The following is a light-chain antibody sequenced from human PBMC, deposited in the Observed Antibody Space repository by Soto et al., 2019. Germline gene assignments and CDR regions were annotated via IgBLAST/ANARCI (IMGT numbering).Light chain of an antibody. V-gene: IGKV2-24*01. CDR3: MQDTQYPIT. CDR2: EIS. Sequence: DIMLIQTPLSSPVTLGQSASISCRSSERLVDSTGNTYLSWLQQRPGQPPRLLIYEISKRFSGVPDRFSGSGTGTDFKLKISRVEAEDVGVYYCMQDTQYPITFGGGTKVDIK. CDR1: ERLVDSTGNTY. J-gene: IGKJ4*01.